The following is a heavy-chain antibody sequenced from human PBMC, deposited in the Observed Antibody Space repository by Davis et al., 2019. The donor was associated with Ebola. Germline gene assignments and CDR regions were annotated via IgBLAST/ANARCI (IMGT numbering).Heavy chain of an antibody. Sequence: GESLKISCAASGFTFSSYSMNWVRQAPGKGLEWVSSISSSSSYIYYADSVKGRFTISRDNAKNSLCLQMNSLRAEDTAVYYCARAWGTMIVVDWPPGWFDPWGQGTLVTVSS. CDR1: GFTFSSYS. D-gene: IGHD3-22*01. CDR2: ISSSSSYI. V-gene: IGHV3-21*04. J-gene: IGHJ5*02. CDR3: ARAWGTMIVVDWPPGWFDP.